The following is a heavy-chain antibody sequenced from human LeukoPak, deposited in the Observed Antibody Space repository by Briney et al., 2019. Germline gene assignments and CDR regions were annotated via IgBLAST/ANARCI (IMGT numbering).Heavy chain of an antibody. CDR3: ATWGIAVTGTFDY. CDR1: GGSISSSY. D-gene: IGHD6-19*01. CDR2: IYYSGST. V-gene: IGHV4-59*08. Sequence: PSETLSLTCTVSGGSISSSYWSWIRQPPGKGLEWIGYIYYSGSTNYNPSFKSRVAISVDTSKNQFSLKLSSVTAADTAVYYCATWGIAVTGTFDYWGQGTLVTVST. J-gene: IGHJ4*02.